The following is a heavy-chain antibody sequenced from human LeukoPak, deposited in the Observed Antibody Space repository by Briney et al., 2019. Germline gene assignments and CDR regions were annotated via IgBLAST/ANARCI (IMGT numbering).Heavy chain of an antibody. CDR1: GGPISSGGYY. Sequence: PSETLSLTCTVSGGPISSGGYYWSWIRQHPGKGLEWIGYIYYSGSTYYNPSLKSRVTISVDTSKSQFSLKLSSVTAADTAVYYCARSITYYYDSSGYYYDYFDYWGQGTLVTVSS. V-gene: IGHV4-31*03. D-gene: IGHD3-22*01. J-gene: IGHJ4*02. CDR3: ARSITYYYDSSGYYYDYFDY. CDR2: IYYSGST.